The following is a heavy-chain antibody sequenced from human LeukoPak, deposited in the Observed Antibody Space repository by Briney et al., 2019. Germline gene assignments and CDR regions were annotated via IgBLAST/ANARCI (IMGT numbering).Heavy chain of an antibody. CDR3: AREGTLVRGVMNHFDY. CDR2: TFYRSQWYN. J-gene: IGHJ4*02. V-gene: IGHV6-1*01. CDR1: GDSVSSNNAA. D-gene: IGHD3-10*01. Sequence: SQTLSLTCAISGDSVSSNNAAWNWIRQSPSRGLEWLGRTFYRSQWYNDYAVSVSSRIVIYPDTSKNQFSLQLNSVTPEDTAVYYCAREGTLVRGVMNHFDYWGQGILVTVSS.